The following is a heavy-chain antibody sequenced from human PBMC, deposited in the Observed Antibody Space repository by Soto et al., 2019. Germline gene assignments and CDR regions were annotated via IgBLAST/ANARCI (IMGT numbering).Heavy chain of an antibody. CDR2: IIPIFGTA. CDR1: GGTFSSYA. D-gene: IGHD2-2*02. J-gene: IGHJ6*02. V-gene: IGHV1-69*13. Sequence: SVKVSCKASGGTFSSYAISWVRQAPGQGLEWMGGIIPIFGTANYAQKFQGRVTITADESTSTAYMELSSLRSEDTAVYYCAKDLDKAAIRDYYYYGMDVWGQGTTVTVSS. CDR3: AKDLDKAAIRDYYYYGMDV.